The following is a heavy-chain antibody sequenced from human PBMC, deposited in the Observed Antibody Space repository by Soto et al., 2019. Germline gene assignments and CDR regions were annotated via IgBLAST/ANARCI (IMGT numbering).Heavy chain of an antibody. CDR3: ARALVATISSHYYYYGMDV. CDR1: GYTFNTYG. J-gene: IGHJ6*02. D-gene: IGHD5-12*01. Sequence: GASVKVSCKASGYTFNTYGISWVRQAPGQGLEWMGWISACNDNTNYAQKFQGRVTLTTDTSTSTAYMELSSLTSEDTAVYYCARALVATISSHYYYYGMDVWGQGTTVTVSS. CDR2: ISACNDNT. V-gene: IGHV1-18*01.